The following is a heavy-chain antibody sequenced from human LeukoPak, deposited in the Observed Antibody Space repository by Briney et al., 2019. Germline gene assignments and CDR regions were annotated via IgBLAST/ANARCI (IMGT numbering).Heavy chain of an antibody. J-gene: IGHJ4*02. CDR1: GFTFSSYA. CDR3: AKFVQLWRDY. Sequence: GSLRLSFAASGFTFSSYAMSWVRQAPGKGLEWVSAISGSGGSTYYADSVKGRFTISRENSKNTLYMPMNCLRAEDTAVYYCAKFVQLWRDYWGQGTLVTVSS. V-gene: IGHV3-23*01. CDR2: ISGSGGST. D-gene: IGHD6-6*01.